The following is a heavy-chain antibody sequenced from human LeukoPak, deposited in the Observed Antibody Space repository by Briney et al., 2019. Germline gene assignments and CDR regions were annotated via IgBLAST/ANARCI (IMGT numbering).Heavy chain of an antibody. CDR1: GFTFSSYG. CDR3: ARKGGSYYAANDPDAFDI. Sequence: QSGGSLRLSCAASGFTFSSYGMHWVRQVPGKGLEWVAFIRDGGSNRYYADSVKDRLTISRDNAKNSLYLQMNSLRAEDTAVYYCARKGGSYYAANDPDAFDIWGQGTMVTVSS. CDR2: IRDGGSNR. D-gene: IGHD1-26*01. J-gene: IGHJ3*02. V-gene: IGHV3-30*02.